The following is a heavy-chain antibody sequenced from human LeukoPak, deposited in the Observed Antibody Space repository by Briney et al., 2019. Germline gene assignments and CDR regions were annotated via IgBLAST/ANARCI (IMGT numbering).Heavy chain of an antibody. CDR3: ARGGGYYDSSGTRDIWFDP. CDR2: INPSGGST. CDR1: GYTFTSYY. V-gene: IGHV1-46*01. J-gene: IGHJ5*02. D-gene: IGHD3-22*01. Sequence: ASVTVSCKASGYTFTSYYMHWVRQAPGQGLEWMGIINPSGGSTSYAQKFQGRVTMTRETSTSTVYMELSSLRSEDTAVYYCARGGGYYDSSGTRDIWFDPWGQGTLVTVSS.